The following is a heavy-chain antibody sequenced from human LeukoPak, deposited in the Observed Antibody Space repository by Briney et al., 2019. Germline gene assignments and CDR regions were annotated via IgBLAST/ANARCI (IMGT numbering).Heavy chain of an antibody. Sequence: PSETLSLTCTVSGGSISSYYWSWIRQPPGKGLEWIGYIYHSGSTNYNPSLKSRVTISVDTSKNQFSLKLSSVTAADTAVYYCASADTAMVHYYWGQGTLVTVSS. CDR1: GGSISSYY. J-gene: IGHJ4*02. CDR2: IYHSGST. CDR3: ASADTAMVHYY. V-gene: IGHV4-59*01. D-gene: IGHD5-18*01.